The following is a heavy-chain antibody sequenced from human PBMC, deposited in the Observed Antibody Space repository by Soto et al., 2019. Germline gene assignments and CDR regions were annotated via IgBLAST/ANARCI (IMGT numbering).Heavy chain of an antibody. Sequence: QVELAQSGAEVKKPGASVKISCKTSGYDFIAYALHWVRQAPGQRPEWMGWINAANGDTKYSQKVQGRVTMTAATSASTGYLEMISLKSDDTAVYYCTIFHSHGMDVWGQGTNVTVSS. CDR1: GYDFIAYA. V-gene: IGHV1-3*01. CDR3: TIFHSHGMDV. D-gene: IGHD3-3*01. J-gene: IGHJ6*02. CDR2: INAANGDT.